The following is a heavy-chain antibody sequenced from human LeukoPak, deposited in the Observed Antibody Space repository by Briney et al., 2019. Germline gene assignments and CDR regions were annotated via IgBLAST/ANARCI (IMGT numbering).Heavy chain of an antibody. D-gene: IGHD6-13*01. CDR2: IYSGGST. CDR3: ARSSTLAAAAHFDD. V-gene: IGHV3-53*04. Sequence: PGGSLRLSCAASGFTVSSNYMSWVRQAPGKGLEWVSVIYSGGSTYYADSVKGRFTISRHNSKNTLYLQMNSPRAEDTAVYYCARSSTLAAAAHFDDWGQGTLVTVSS. CDR1: GFTVSSNY. J-gene: IGHJ4*02.